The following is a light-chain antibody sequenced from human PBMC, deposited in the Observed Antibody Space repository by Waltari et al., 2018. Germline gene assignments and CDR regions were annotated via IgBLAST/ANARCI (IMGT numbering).Light chain of an antibody. CDR2: KAS. J-gene: IGKJ4*01. CDR3: QHGYGTPLT. CDR1: ENVNNY. V-gene: IGKV1-39*01. Sequence: DIQMTQSPSPLSASVGDRVTITYRASENVNNYLNWYQQKPGKAPKLLIYKASTLQSGVPSRFSGSGSGTDYTFTISSLQSEDVATYYCQHGYGTPLTFGGGTKVEIK.